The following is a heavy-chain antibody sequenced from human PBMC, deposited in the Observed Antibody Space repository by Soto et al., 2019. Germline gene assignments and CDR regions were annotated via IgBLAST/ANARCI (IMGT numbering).Heavy chain of an antibody. V-gene: IGHV1-18*01. CDR2: ISAYNGNT. Sequence: QVQLVQSGAEVKKPGASVKVSCKASGYTFTSYGISWVRQAPGQELEWMGWISAYNGNTNYAQKLQGRVTMTTDTSTSTAYMELRSMGSDDTAVYYCARGFVPDFMGWEARNAFDIWGQGTMFTVSS. D-gene: IGHD1-26*01. CDR3: ARGFVPDFMGWEARNAFDI. CDR1: GYTFTSYG. J-gene: IGHJ3*02.